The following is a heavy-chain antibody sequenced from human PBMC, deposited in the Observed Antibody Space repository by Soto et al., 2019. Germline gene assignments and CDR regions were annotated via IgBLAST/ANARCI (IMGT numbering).Heavy chain of an antibody. V-gene: IGHV4-31*03. CDR3: ATVFSDSSSFFDP. CDR1: GGSISSGGYY. D-gene: IGHD6-13*01. CDR2: IYYSGST. J-gene: IGHJ5*02. Sequence: QVQLQESGPGLVKPSQTLSLTCTVSGGSISSGGYYWSWIRQHPGKGLEWIGYIYYSGSTYYNPSLKSRVTISVATSKNQFSLKLSSVTDADTAVYYCATVFSDSSSFFDPWGQGTLVTVSS.